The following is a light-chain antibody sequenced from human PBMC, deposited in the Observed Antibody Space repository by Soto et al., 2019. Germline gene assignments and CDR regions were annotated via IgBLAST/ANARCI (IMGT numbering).Light chain of an antibody. CDR3: SSYTTVFTYV. CDR1: SSDVGLYDY. J-gene: IGLJ1*01. Sequence: QSALTQPASVSGSPGQSITVSCTGTSSDVGLYDYVSWFQQHPGKSPKLIIYEVSHRPSGVSSRFSGSKSGNTASLTISGLQTEDEADYYCSSYTTVFTYVSGTGTKVTVL. CDR2: EVS. V-gene: IGLV2-14*01.